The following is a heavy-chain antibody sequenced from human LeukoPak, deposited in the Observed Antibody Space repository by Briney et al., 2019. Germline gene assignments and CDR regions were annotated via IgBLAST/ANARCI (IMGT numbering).Heavy chain of an antibody. CDR2: IFPGDSGT. CDR1: GYGFTSDC. J-gene: IGHJ5*02. CDR3: APQWMVRAVVHWFDP. Sequence: GVALQISSHGSGYGFTSDCIGWVRQVPGKGRGWRGIIFPGDSGTSYSPSVQGQVPMSVYQSISTAYLQWSSMKASDSAMYYCAPQWMVRAVVHWFDPWGQGTLVTVSS. D-gene: IGHD3-10*01. V-gene: IGHV5-51*01.